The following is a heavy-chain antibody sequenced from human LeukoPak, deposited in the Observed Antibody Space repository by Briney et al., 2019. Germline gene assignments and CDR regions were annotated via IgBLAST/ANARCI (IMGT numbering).Heavy chain of an antibody. D-gene: IGHD3-10*01. CDR3: ARDLNPQNFGMRAFDV. V-gene: IGHV1-46*01. CDR1: GYTFTNFY. CDR2: INAASGST. J-gene: IGHJ3*01. Sequence: ASVKVSCKTSGYTFTNFYLHWVRQAPGQGLEWRGIINAASGSTTYAQKLQGRVTMTRDMSTSTVYMELSSLRSEDTAVYFCARDLNPQNFGMRAFDVWGQGTMVTASS.